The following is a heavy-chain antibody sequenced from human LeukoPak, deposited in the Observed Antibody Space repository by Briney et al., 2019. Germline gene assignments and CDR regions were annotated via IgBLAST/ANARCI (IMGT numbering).Heavy chain of an antibody. CDR1: GFTFNNYG. D-gene: IGHD5-24*01. CDR2: ISYDGSNK. J-gene: IGHJ4*02. Sequence: PGGSLRLSCAASGFTFNNYGMHWVRQAPGKGLEWVAVISYDGSNKYYADSVKGRFTISRDNAKNSLYLQMNSLRAEDTALYYCARVGEDVTGRDGYNHWRTPQYYFDYWGQGTLVTVSS. CDR3: ARVGEDVTGRDGYNHWRTPQYYFDY. V-gene: IGHV3-30*03.